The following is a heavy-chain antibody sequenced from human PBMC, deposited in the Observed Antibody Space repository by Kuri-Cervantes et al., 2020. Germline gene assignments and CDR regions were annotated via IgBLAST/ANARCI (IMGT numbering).Heavy chain of an antibody. CDR3: ARGLVVGVPAAMSGVDSNYDSDFMDV. CDR2: IYYSGST. J-gene: IGHJ6*03. D-gene: IGHD2-2*01. Sequence: SETLSLTCTATGASISSYYWSWIRQPPGKGLEWIGYIYYSGSTNYNPSLKSRVTISLDKSKNQFSLNLSSVTAADTAVYYCARGLVVGVPAAMSGVDSNYDSDFMDVWGKGTTVTVSS. CDR1: GASISSYY. V-gene: IGHV4-59*12.